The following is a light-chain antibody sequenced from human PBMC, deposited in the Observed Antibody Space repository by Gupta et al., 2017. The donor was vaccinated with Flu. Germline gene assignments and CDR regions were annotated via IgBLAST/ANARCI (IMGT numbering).Light chain of an antibody. V-gene: IGLV3-1*01. CDR1: KLGDKY. CDR2: QDS. CDR3: QAWDSSTVV. Sequence: SPGKTASITCSGDKLGDKYACWYQQKPGQSPVLVIYQDSKRPSGIPERFSGSNSGNTATPTISGTQAMDEADYYCQAWDSSTVVFGGGTKLTVL. J-gene: IGLJ2*01.